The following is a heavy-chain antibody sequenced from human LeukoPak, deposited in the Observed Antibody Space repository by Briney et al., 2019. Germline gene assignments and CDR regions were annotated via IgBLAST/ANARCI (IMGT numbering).Heavy chain of an antibody. V-gene: IGHV3-7*04. CDR2: IKADGSEK. D-gene: IGHD3-9*01. J-gene: IGHJ5*02. CDR1: GFTFSGYW. Sequence: PGGSLRLSCAASGFTFSGYWMNWVRQAPGKGLEWVANIKADGSEKYYGGSVKGRFTISRDNAKNSLYLQLNSLRVEDTAVYSCAGGSGFLIGSWGQGTLVTVAS. CDR3: AGGSGFLIGS.